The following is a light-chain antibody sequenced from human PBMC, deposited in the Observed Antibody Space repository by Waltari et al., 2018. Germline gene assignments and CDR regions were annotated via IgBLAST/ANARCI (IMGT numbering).Light chain of an antibody. J-gene: IGKJ5*01. CDR1: QGICNS. CDR2: DAS. CDR3: QNYNSAPIT. V-gene: IGKV1-27*01. Sequence: DIQMTLTPSSLSVSAGDRVSSTFRARQGICNSLAWYQQKTGKVPEHLLCDASTLQSGIPSRFSGSGAGTDFTLTISSLQPEDLATYYCQNYNSAPITFGQGTRLEIK.